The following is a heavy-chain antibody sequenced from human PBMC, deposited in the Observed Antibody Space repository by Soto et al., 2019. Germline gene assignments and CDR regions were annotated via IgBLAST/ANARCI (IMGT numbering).Heavy chain of an antibody. Sequence: SVKGSCKASGVTFTRRDMRGVRQAPGQGLEWMGGIIPIFGTPQYAEKFQDRVTITADESTSTAYMELSSLTSEDTAVYYCATNEGRDGYSFDYWGQGTLVTVSS. CDR1: GVTFTRRD. CDR3: ATNEGRDGYSFDY. V-gene: IGHV1-69*01. CDR2: IIPIFGTP. J-gene: IGHJ4*02. D-gene: IGHD5-12*01.